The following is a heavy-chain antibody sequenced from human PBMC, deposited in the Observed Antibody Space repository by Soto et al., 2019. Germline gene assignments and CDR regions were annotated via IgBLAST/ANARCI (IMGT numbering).Heavy chain of an antibody. CDR3: AADGAYYYDSSGYPGDYGMDV. D-gene: IGHD3-22*01. J-gene: IGHJ6*02. CDR1: GFTFTSSA. Sequence: ASVKVSCKASGFTFTSSAVQWVRQARGQRLEWIGWIVVGSGNTNYAQKFQERVTITRDMSTSTAYMELSSLRSEDTAVYYCAADGAYYYDSSGYPGDYGMDVWGQGTTVTVS. V-gene: IGHV1-58*01. CDR2: IVVGSGNT.